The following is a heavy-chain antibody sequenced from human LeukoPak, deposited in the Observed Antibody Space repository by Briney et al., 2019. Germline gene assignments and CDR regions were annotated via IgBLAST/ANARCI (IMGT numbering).Heavy chain of an antibody. CDR2: IYYSGST. J-gene: IGHJ4*02. CDR1: GGSISSYY. Sequence: SETLSLTCTVSGGSISSYYWSWIRQPPGKGLEWIGYIYYSGSTNYNPSLKSRVTISVDTSKNQFSLKLSSVTAADTAVYYCARVGGRGWYFDYWGQGTLVTVSS. V-gene: IGHV4-59*01. D-gene: IGHD6-19*01. CDR3: ARVGGRGWYFDY.